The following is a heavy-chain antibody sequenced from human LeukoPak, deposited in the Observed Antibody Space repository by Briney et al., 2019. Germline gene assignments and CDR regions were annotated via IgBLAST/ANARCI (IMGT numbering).Heavy chain of an antibody. CDR2: IYHTGST. J-gene: IGHJ4*02. CDR3: TRLPPFTAFFDL. Sequence: PSGTLSLTCSVSGASINSYYWTWIRQFPGKGLEWIGYIYHTGSTNYSPSLRSRVTISIDTSQSQFSLKLNSVTAADTAIYYCTRLPPFTAFFDLGGQGILDSVP. D-gene: IGHD2-15*01. CDR1: GASINSYY. V-gene: IGHV4-59*01.